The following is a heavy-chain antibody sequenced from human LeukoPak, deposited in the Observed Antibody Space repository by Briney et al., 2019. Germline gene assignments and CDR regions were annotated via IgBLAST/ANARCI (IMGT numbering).Heavy chain of an antibody. J-gene: IGHJ4*02. V-gene: IGHV4-34*01. CDR1: GGPFSDFV. CDR2: INRNGDT. Sequence: SETLSLTCAVYGGPFSDFVWSWIRQPPGKGLEWIGEINRNGDTKCNPSLKSRVTISVDTSKNQFSLKLSSVTAADTAVYYCASNLVGASDYYFDYWGQGTLVTVSS. CDR3: ASNLVGASDYYFDY. D-gene: IGHD1-26*01.